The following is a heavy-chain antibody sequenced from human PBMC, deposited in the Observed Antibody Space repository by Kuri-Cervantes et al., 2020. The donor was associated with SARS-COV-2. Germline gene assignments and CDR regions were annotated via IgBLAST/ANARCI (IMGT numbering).Heavy chain of an antibody. V-gene: IGHV4-34*01. Sequence: SETLSLTCAVYGGSFSGYYWSWIRQPPGKGLEWIGEINHSGSTNYNPSLKSRVTISVDTSKNQFSLKLSSVTAADTAVYYCARTLYAENFDYWGQGTLVTVSS. J-gene: IGHJ4*02. CDR1: GGSFSGYY. D-gene: IGHD2/OR15-2a*01. CDR3: ARTLYAENFDY. CDR2: INHSGST.